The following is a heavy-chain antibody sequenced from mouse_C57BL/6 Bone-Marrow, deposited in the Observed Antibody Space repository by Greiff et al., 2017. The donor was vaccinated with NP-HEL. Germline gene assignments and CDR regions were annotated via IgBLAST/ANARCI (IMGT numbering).Heavy chain of an antibody. D-gene: IGHD1-3*01. CDR2: IRSKSNNYAT. CDR1: GFSFNTYA. CDR3: VRPKWDYAMDY. Sequence: EVQLVESGGGLVQPKGSLKLSCAASGFSFNTYAMNWVRQAPGKGLEWVARIRSKSNNYATYYADSVKDRFTISRDDSESMLYLQMNNLKTEDTAMYYCVRPKWDYAMDYWGQGTSVTVSS. J-gene: IGHJ4*01. V-gene: IGHV10-1*01.